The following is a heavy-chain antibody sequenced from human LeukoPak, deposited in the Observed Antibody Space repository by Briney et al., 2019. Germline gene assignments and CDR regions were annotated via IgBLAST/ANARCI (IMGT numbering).Heavy chain of an antibody. CDR2: IWYDGSNK. Sequence: GRSLRLSCAASGFTFSSYGMHWVRQAPGKGLEWVAVIWYDGSNKYYADSVKGRFTISRDNSKNTLYLQMNSLRAEDTAVYYCAREAYPYTAIGHGLSPFQHWGQGTLVTVSS. V-gene: IGHV3-33*01. CDR1: GFTFSSYG. CDR3: AREAYPYTAIGHGLSPFQH. D-gene: IGHD5-18*01. J-gene: IGHJ1*01.